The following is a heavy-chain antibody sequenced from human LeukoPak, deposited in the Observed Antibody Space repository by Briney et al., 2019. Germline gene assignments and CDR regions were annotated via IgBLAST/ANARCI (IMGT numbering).Heavy chain of an antibody. CDR1: GFTFSSYW. CDR3: ASSRYDSSGYYGIIGY. CDR2: INSDGSST. Sequence: GGSLRLSCAASGFTFSSYWMHWVRQAPGKGLVWVSRINSDGSSTSYADSVKGRFTISSDNAKNTLYLQMNSLRAEDTALYYCASSRYDSSGYYGIIGYWGQGTLVTVSS. J-gene: IGHJ4*02. V-gene: IGHV3-74*01. D-gene: IGHD3-22*01.